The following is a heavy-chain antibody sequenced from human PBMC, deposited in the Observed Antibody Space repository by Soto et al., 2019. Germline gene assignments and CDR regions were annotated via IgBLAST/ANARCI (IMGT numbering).Heavy chain of an antibody. CDR1: GGSISRGGYY. Sequence: SETLSLTCSVSGGSISRGGYYWSWIRQHPGKGLEWIGYIYYSGSTYYNPSLKSRVTISVDTSKNQFSLKLSSVTAADTAVYYCARGLYDYVWGSYRHIDYWGQGTLVTVSS. V-gene: IGHV4-31*03. D-gene: IGHD3-16*02. J-gene: IGHJ4*02. CDR2: IYYSGST. CDR3: ARGLYDYVWGSYRHIDY.